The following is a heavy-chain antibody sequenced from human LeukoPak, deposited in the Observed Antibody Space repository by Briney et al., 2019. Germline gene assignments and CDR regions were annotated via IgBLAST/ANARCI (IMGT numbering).Heavy chain of an antibody. CDR2: INPNRGGT. Sequence: ASVKVSCKASGYTFTGYYMHWVRQAPGQGLEWMGWINPNRGGTTYAQKFEGRVTMTRDTSISTAYMELSRLRSDDTAVYYCAKAGGAATHYWYFDLWGRGTLVTVSS. CDR3: AKAGGAATHYWYFDL. CDR1: GYTFTGYY. J-gene: IGHJ2*01. D-gene: IGHD1-26*01. V-gene: IGHV1-2*02.